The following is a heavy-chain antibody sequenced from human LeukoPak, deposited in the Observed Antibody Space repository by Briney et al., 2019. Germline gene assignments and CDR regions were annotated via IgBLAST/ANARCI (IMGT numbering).Heavy chain of an antibody. V-gene: IGHV4-39*01. CDR3: ARHHGYSYGRIEY. CDR1: GGSISSPGYY. D-gene: IGHD5-18*01. J-gene: IGHJ4*02. Sequence: SETLSLTCTVSGGSISSPGYYWGWIRQPPEKGLEGIGSMYYSGATYYNPSLKSRVTISVDTCKNQFSLKLSSVTAADTAVYYCARHHGYSYGRIEYWGQGTLVTVSS. CDR2: MYYSGAT.